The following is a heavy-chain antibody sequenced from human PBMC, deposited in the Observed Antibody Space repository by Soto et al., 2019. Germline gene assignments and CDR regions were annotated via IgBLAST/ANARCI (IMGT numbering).Heavy chain of an antibody. J-gene: IGHJ5*02. V-gene: IGHV3-23*01. CDR3: AKDGGTVTTLDWFDP. Sequence: PGGSLRLSCASSGVTFYIYAMGGSRKATGKGLEWVSAISGSGGSTYYADSVKGRFTISRDNSKNTLYLQMNSLRAEDTAVYYCAKDGGTVTTLDWFDPWGQGTLVTAPQ. D-gene: IGHD4-17*01. CDR2: ISGSGGST. CDR1: GVTFYIYA.